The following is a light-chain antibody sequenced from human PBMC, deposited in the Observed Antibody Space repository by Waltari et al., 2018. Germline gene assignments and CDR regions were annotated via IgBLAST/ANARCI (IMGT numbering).Light chain of an antibody. CDR2: EAT. J-gene: IGKJ1*01. CDR1: QSVRRF. CDR3: QKYGTLPAT. V-gene: IGKV3-20*01. Sequence: EIVLTQSPGTLSLSPGERATLSCRASQSVRRFLAWYQQKLGQAPRLLIYEATSRATGIPDRFSGNGFGTDFSLIISRLEPEDFAVYYCQKYGTLPATFGQGTKVEIK.